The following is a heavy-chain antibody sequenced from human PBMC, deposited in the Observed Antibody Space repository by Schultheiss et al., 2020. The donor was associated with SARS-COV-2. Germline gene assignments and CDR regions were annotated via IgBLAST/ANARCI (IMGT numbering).Heavy chain of an antibody. V-gene: IGHV4-34*01. CDR1: GGSFSGYY. CDR3: ARDRDYYDSSIQH. Sequence: SQTLSLTCAVYGGSFSGYYWSWIRQPPGKGLEWIGEINHSGSTNYNPSLKSRVTISVDTSKNQFSLKLSSVTAADTAVYYCARDRDYYDSSIQHWGQGTLVTVSS. D-gene: IGHD3-22*01. CDR2: INHSGST. J-gene: IGHJ1*01.